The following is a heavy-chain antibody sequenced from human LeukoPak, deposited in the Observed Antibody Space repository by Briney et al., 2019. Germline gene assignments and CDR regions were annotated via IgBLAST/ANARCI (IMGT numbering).Heavy chain of an antibody. CDR3: ARARIAAAGFDY. Sequence: KAGGSLRLSCAPSGFTFSSYSMNCVPQAPGKGLEWVSSISSSSSYIYYADSVKGRFTISRDNAKNSLYLQMNSLRAEDTAVYYCARARIAAAGFDYWGQGTLVTVSS. V-gene: IGHV3-21*01. CDR2: ISSSSSYI. J-gene: IGHJ4*02. D-gene: IGHD6-13*01. CDR1: GFTFSSYS.